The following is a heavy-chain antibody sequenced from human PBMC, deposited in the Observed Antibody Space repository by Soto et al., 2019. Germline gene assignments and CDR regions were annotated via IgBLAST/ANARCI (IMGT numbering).Heavy chain of an antibody. V-gene: IGHV4-59*08. CDR1: GGSISSYY. CDR3: ARYHHDFWRGYRRGWFDP. Sequence: QVQLQESGPGLVKPSETLSLTCTVSGGSISSYYWSWIRQPPGKGLEWIGYIYYSGSTNYNPSLKSRVTISVDTSKNQFSLTMSAVTAADTAVYYCARYHHDFWRGYRRGWFDPWGQGTLVTVSS. CDR2: IYYSGST. J-gene: IGHJ5*02. D-gene: IGHD3-3*01.